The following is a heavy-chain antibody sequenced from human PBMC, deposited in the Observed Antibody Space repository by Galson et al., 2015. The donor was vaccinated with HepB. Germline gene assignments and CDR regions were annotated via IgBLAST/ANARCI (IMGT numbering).Heavy chain of an antibody. CDR1: GFTFSSYG. Sequence: SLRLSCAASGFTFSSYGMTWVRQAPGKGLEWVSAISGGSTYYADSVKGRFTISRDNSKNTLYLQMNSLRAEDTAVYYCAKAVYYYDMDVWGRGTTVTVSS. CDR2: ISGGST. V-gene: IGHV3-23*01. J-gene: IGHJ6*03. CDR3: AKAVYYYDMDV.